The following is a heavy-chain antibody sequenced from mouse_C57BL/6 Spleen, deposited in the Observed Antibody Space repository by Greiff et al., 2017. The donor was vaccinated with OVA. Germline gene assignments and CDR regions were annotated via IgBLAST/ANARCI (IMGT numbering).Heavy chain of an antibody. CDR1: GYTFTSYW. CDR3: ARGSMGNCPFAY. Sequence: QVQLKQPGAELVKPGASVKLSCKASGYTFTSYWMQWVKQRPGQGLEWIGEIDPSDSYTNYNQKFKGKATLTVDTSSSTAYMQLSSLTSEDSAVYYCARGSMGNCPFAYWGQGTLVTVSA. CDR2: IDPSDSYT. J-gene: IGHJ3*01. V-gene: IGHV1-50*01. D-gene: IGHD2-1*01.